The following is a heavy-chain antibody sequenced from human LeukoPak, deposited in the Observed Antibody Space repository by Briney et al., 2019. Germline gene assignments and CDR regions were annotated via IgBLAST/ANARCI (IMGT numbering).Heavy chain of an antibody. CDR1: GGSFSGYY. Sequence: SETLSLTCAVYGGSFSGYYWSWIRQPPGKGLEWIGQINHSGSTNYNPSLKSRVTISVDTSKNQFSLKLSSVTAADTAVYYCAKVGKGRSFGEVLKGRMKTNWFDPWGQGTLDTVSS. J-gene: IGHJ5*02. CDR3: AKVGKGRSFGEVLKGRMKTNWFDP. V-gene: IGHV4-34*01. CDR2: INHSGST. D-gene: IGHD3-10*01.